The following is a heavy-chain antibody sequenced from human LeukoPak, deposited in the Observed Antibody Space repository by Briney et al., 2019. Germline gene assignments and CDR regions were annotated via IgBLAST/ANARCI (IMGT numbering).Heavy chain of an antibody. V-gene: IGHV3-23*01. CDR2: TGSTGVST. CDR1: GFTFSSYA. Sequence: AGSLRLSCAASGFTFSSYAMNWVRQAPGKGLEWVSGTGSTGVSTFYADPVKGRFTASRDNSKNTLSLQMNSLRAEDTAVYYCAKDPGVAPAHYLAYWGQGTLVTVSS. J-gene: IGHJ4*02. CDR3: AKDPGVAPAHYLAY. D-gene: IGHD2-2*01.